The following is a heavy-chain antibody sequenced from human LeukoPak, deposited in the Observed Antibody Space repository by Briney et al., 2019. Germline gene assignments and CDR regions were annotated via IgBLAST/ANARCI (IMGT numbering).Heavy chain of an antibody. CDR3: AREGYDYFWGSYPTIDY. Sequence: SETLSLTCAVYGGSFSGYYWSWIRQPPGKGLEWIGEINHSGSTNYNPSLKSRVTISVDTSKNQFSLKLSSVTAADTAVYYCAREGYDYFWGSYPTIDYWAQETLVTVPS. CDR2: INHSGST. D-gene: IGHD3-16*02. J-gene: IGHJ4*02. CDR1: GGSFSGYY. V-gene: IGHV4-34*01.